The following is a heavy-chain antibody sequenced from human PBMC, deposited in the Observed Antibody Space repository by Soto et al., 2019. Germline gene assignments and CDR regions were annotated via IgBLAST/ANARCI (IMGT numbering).Heavy chain of an antibody. CDR2: INPNSGGT. CDR1: GYTFTGYY. Sequence: ASVKVSCKASGYTFTGYYMQWVRQAPGQGLEWMGWINPNSGGTNYAQKFQGRVTMTRDTSISTAYMELSRLRSDDLAVYYCAREEKDVILSGYFNWFDPWGQGTLVTVSS. CDR3: AREEKDVILSGYFNWFDP. J-gene: IGHJ5*02. D-gene: IGHD3-9*01. V-gene: IGHV1-2*02.